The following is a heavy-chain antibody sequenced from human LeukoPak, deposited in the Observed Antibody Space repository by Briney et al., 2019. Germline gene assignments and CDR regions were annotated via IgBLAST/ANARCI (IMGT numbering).Heavy chain of an antibody. V-gene: IGHV5-51*01. D-gene: IGHD3-22*01. CDR3: ARFKFRHYYDSSGYYFDY. CDR2: IYPGDSDT. J-gene: IGHJ4*02. Sequence: GESLKISCKGSGYIFTSYWIGWVRQMPGKGLEWMGIIYPGDSDTRYSPSFQGQVTISADKSISTAYLQWSSLKASDTAMYYCARFKFRHYYDSSGYYFDYWGQGTLVTVSS. CDR1: GYIFTSYW.